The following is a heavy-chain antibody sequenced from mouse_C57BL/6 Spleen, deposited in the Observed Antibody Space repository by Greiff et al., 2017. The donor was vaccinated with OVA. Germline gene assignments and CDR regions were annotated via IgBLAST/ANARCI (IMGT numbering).Heavy chain of an antibody. Sequence: EVKLMESGPGLVKPSQSLSLTCSVTGYSITSGYYWNWIRQFPGNKLEWMGYISYDGSNNYNPSLKNRISITRDTSKNQFFLKLNSVTTEDTATYYCARGDYDAYFDYWGQGTTLTVSS. CDR2: ISYDGSN. J-gene: IGHJ2*01. V-gene: IGHV3-6*01. D-gene: IGHD2-4*01. CDR3: ARGDYDAYFDY. CDR1: GYSITSGYY.